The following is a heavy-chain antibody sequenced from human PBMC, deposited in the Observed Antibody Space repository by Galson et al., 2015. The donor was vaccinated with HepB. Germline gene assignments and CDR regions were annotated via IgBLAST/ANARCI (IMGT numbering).Heavy chain of an antibody. Sequence: SLRLSCAASGFTVSSNYTSWVRQAPGKGLEWVSVIYSGGSTYYADSVKGRFTISRDNSTNTLYLQMNSLRAEDTAVYYCARVGCSGGSCYFDYWGQGTLVTVSS. D-gene: IGHD2-15*01. CDR2: IYSGGST. CDR1: GFTVSSNY. V-gene: IGHV3-53*01. J-gene: IGHJ4*02. CDR3: ARVGCSGGSCYFDY.